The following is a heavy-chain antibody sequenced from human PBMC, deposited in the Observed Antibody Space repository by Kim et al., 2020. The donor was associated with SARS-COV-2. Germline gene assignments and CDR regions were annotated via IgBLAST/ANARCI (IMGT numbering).Heavy chain of an antibody. J-gene: IGHJ3*02. CDR3: ARRGFCSGGNCHSHALDI. V-gene: IGHV5-51*01. D-gene: IGHD2-15*01. Sequence: GESLKISCKGSGYIFTSYWIGWVRQMPGKGLEWMGIIYPGDSDTRYSPSFQGQVTISADNSISTAYLQWSSLKASDTAMYYCARRGFCSGGNCHSHALDISGQRTILSPSS. CDR2: IYPGDSDT. CDR1: GYIFTSYW.